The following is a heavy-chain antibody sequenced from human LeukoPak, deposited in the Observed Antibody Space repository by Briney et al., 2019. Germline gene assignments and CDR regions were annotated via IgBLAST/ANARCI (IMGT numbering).Heavy chain of an antibody. CDR2: IYYSGST. CDR3: ARGGGDNRSDYYDSSGYYYDY. D-gene: IGHD3-22*01. V-gene: IGHV4-59*01. J-gene: IGHJ4*02. Sequence: SETLSLTCTVSGGSISSYYWSWIRQPPGKGLEWIGYIYYSGSTNYNPSPKSRVTISVDTSKNQFSLKLSSVTAADTAVYYCARGGGDNRSDYYDSSGYYYDYWGQGTLVTVSS. CDR1: GGSISSYY.